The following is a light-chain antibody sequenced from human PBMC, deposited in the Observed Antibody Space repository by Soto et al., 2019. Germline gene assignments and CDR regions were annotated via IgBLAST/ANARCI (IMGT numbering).Light chain of an antibody. J-gene: IGKJ5*01. CDR1: QSVSSSY. V-gene: IGKV3-20*01. CDR3: QQYDSSPIT. CDR2: GAS. Sequence: EIVLTQSPGTLSLSPGERATLSCRASQSVSSSYLAWYQQKPGQATRLLIYGASSRATGIPDRFSGSGSGTDFTLTISRLETEDFAVYYCQQYDSSPITFGQGTRLEIK.